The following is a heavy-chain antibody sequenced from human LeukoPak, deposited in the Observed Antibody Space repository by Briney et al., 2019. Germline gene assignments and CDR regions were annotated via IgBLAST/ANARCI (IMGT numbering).Heavy chain of an antibody. J-gene: IGHJ4*02. D-gene: IGHD6-19*01. CDR3: ARAPYTSGWYFAFDY. CDR2: ISYEGSKQ. CDR1: GFTFSSYG. Sequence: GGSLRLSCAASGFTFSSYGMHWVRQAPGKGLEWVPLISYEGSKQNYADSVKGRFTISRDNSQNTLYLEMNSLRTEDTAVYYCARAPYTSGWYFAFDYWGQGTLVTVSS. V-gene: IGHV3-30*19.